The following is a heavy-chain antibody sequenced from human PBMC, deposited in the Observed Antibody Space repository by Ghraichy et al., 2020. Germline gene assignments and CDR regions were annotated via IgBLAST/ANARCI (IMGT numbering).Heavy chain of an antibody. CDR1: GFTFSSYS. Sequence: GESLNISCAASGFTFSSYSMNWVRQAPGKGLEWVSSISSSSSYIYYADSVKGRFTISRDNAKNSLYLQMNSLRAEDTAVYYCAKDWGRATVTNSFDYWGQGTLVTVSS. CDR3: AKDWGRATVTNSFDY. J-gene: IGHJ4*02. CDR2: ISSSSSYI. V-gene: IGHV3-21*01. D-gene: IGHD4-11*01.